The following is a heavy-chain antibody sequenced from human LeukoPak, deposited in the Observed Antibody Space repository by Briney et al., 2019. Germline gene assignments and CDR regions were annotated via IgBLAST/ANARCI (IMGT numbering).Heavy chain of an antibody. CDR1: GGSFSGYY. CDR3: ARGPWIQLWSVPFDY. Sequence: SETLSLTCAVYGGSFSGYYWSWIRQPPGKGLEWSGEINHSGSTNYNPSLKSRVTISVDTSKNQFSLKLSSVTAADTAVYYCARGPWIQLWSVPFDYWGQGTVVTVSS. D-gene: IGHD5-18*01. CDR2: INHSGST. J-gene: IGHJ4*02. V-gene: IGHV4-34*01.